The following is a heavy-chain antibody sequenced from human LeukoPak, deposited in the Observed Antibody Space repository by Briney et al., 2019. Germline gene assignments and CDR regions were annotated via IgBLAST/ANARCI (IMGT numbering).Heavy chain of an antibody. D-gene: IGHD2-21*01. CDR1: VDSTSSYY. Sequence: SETLSLTCTLSVDSTSSYYWIWIRQPPGKGLEWIGYIYTSGSTNYNPSLKSRVTISVDTTKNQFSLKLSSVTAADTAVYYCARNPYSKPGYFDYWGQGTLVTVAS. V-gene: IGHV4-4*09. CDR2: IYTSGST. J-gene: IGHJ4*02. CDR3: ARNPYSKPGYFDY.